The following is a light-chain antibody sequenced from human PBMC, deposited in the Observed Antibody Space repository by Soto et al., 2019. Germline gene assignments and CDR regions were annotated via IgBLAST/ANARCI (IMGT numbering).Light chain of an antibody. CDR2: AAS. V-gene: IGKV1-9*01. CDR3: QQLNSYPIST. CDR1: QGISSY. J-gene: IGKJ3*01. Sequence: DIQLTQSPSFLSASVGDRVTITCRASQGISSYLAWYQQKPGKAPKLLIYAASTLQSGVPSRFSGSGSGTEFTLTISSLQPEDFATYYCQQLNSYPISTFVPGTKVDIK.